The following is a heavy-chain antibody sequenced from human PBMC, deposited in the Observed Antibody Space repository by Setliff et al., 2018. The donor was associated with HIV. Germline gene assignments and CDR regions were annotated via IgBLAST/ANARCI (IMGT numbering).Heavy chain of an antibody. D-gene: IGHD3-22*01. CDR2: ISSSSSTI. Sequence: GGSLRLSCAASGFTFSDYYMSWLRQAPGKGLEWVSYISSSSSTIYYADSVKGRFTISRDNAKNSLYLQMNSLRAEDTAVYYCARGDFYDSSGYFTDAFDIWGQGTMVTVSS. J-gene: IGHJ3*02. CDR3: ARGDFYDSSGYFTDAFDI. V-gene: IGHV3-11*01. CDR1: GFTFSDYY.